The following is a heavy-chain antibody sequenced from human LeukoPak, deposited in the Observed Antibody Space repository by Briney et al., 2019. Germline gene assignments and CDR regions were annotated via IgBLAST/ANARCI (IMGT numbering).Heavy chain of an antibody. V-gene: IGHV4-39*07. CDR2: IYYSGIT. CDR1: GGSISSSSYY. D-gene: IGHD6-13*01. Sequence: PSDTLSLTCTVSGGSISSSSYYWGWIRQPPGKGLEWIGSIYYSGITYYNPSLKSRVTISVDTSKNQFSLKLSSVTAADTAVYYCARDLAAAGLHWGQGTLVTVSS. J-gene: IGHJ4*02. CDR3: ARDLAAAGLH.